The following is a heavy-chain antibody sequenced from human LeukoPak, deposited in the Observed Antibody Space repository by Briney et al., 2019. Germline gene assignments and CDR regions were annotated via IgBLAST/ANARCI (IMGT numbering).Heavy chain of an antibody. D-gene: IGHD5/OR15-5a*01. J-gene: IGHJ6*03. V-gene: IGHV3-23*01. CDR2: ISGSGSSS. CDR1: GFTFSSYA. CDR3: ARVPSVYYYYMDV. Sequence: PGGSLRLSCAASGFTFSSYAMSWVRQAPGKGLEYISAISGSGSSSYNADSVKGQVTISRDNSKNTLFLQMNSLTVEDTAVYYCARVPSVYYYYMDVWGKGTTVTVSS.